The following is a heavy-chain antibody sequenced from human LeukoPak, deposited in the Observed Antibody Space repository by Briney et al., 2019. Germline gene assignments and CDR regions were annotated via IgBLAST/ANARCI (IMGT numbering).Heavy chain of an antibody. D-gene: IGHD6-13*01. CDR3: ATRSSWRHYYYYYGMDV. Sequence: PGGSLRLSCAASGFTFSSYSMTWVRQAPGKGLEWVSYISSSSSTIYYADSVKGRFTISRDNAKNSLYLQMNSLRAEDTAVYYCATRSSWRHYYYYYGMDVWGQGTTVTVSS. CDR1: GFTFSSYS. J-gene: IGHJ6*02. V-gene: IGHV3-48*01. CDR2: ISSSSSTI.